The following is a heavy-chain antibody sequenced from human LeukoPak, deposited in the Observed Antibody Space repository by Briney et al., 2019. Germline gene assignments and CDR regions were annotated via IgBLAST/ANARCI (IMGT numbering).Heavy chain of an antibody. CDR3: AKVPVDTIFRSDY. D-gene: IGHD3-3*01. CDR2: ISSSGSTI. J-gene: IGHJ4*02. Sequence: GGSLRPSCAASGFTFSDYYMSWIRQAPGKGLEWVSYISSSGSTIYYADSVKGRFTISRDNAKNSLYLQMNSLRAEDTAMYYCAKVPVDTIFRSDYWGQGTLVTVSS. CDR1: GFTFSDYY. V-gene: IGHV3-11*01.